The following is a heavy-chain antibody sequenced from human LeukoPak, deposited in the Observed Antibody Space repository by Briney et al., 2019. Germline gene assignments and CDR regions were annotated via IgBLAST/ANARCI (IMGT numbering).Heavy chain of an antibody. J-gene: IGHJ4*02. V-gene: IGHV1-2*02. CDR3: ARVGYCSRGVCYNYDY. CDR1: GYSFTGNY. D-gene: IGHD2-8*01. Sequence: ASVRVSCKASGYSFTGNYRHWVRQAPGQGFEWMGWINPNTGGTNYAQKFKGRVLMTRDTSISTAYLELSSLKSDDTAVYYCARVGYCSRGVCYNYDYWGQGTQVTVSS. CDR2: INPNTGGT.